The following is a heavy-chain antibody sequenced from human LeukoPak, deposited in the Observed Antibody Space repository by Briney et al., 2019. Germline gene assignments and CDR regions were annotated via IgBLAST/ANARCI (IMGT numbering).Heavy chain of an antibody. V-gene: IGHV4-39*01. D-gene: IGHD6-13*01. CDR1: GGSIISSSYY. Sequence: SETLSLTCTVSGGSIISSSYYWGWIRQPPGKGLEWIGSIYYSGSTYYNPSLQSRVTISVDTSKNQFSLKLSSVTAADTAVYYCAIHSGSWYCPFDYWGQGTLVTVSS. CDR3: AIHSGSWYCPFDY. J-gene: IGHJ4*02. CDR2: IYYSGST.